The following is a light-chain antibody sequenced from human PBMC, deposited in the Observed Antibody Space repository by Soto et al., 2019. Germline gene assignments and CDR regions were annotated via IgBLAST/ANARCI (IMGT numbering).Light chain of an antibody. CDR2: EVS. V-gene: IGLV2-8*01. CDR3: SSYAGSNNFYV. Sequence: QSALAQPPSASGSPGQSVTISCTGTSSDVGGYNYVSWYQQHPGKAPKLMIYEVSKRPSGVPDRFSGSKSGNTASLTVSGLQAEDEADYSSSSYAGSNNFYVFVTGTKVTVL. CDR1: SSDVGGYNY. J-gene: IGLJ1*01.